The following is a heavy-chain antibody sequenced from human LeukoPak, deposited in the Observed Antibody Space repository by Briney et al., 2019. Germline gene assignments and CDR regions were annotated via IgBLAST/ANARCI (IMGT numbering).Heavy chain of an antibody. Sequence: SETLSLTCTVSGYSISSGYYWGWIRQPPGRGLEWIASIYYRGSTHYSPSLASLKSRVTISGDTSKNQFSLKLSSVTAADTAVYYCARYREVGATVDYWGQGTLVTVSS. D-gene: IGHD1-26*01. V-gene: IGHV4-38-2*02. CDR2: IYYRGST. CDR1: GYSISSGYY. J-gene: IGHJ4*02. CDR3: ARYREVGATVDY.